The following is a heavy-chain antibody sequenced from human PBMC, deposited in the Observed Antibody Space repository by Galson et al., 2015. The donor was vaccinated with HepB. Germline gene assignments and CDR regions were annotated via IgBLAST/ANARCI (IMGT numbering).Heavy chain of an antibody. J-gene: IGHJ5*02. CDR3: AKDPLSFGSSWFDL. D-gene: IGHD6-13*01. CDR1: GFTFRSYA. CDR2: ISGGGANT. Sequence: SLRLSCAASGFTFRSYAMSWVRQAPGRGLEWVAGISGGGANTYYGDSVKGRLTISRDNSKNTLYLRLNSLRAEDTAVYFCAKDPLSFGSSWFDLWGQGTLVTVSS. V-gene: IGHV3-23*01.